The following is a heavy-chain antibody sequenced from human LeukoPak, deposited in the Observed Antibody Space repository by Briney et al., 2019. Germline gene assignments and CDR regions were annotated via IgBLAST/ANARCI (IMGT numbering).Heavy chain of an antibody. J-gene: IGHJ4*02. CDR2: ISGSGDGT. V-gene: IGHV3-23*01. CDR1: GFIFDNYA. D-gene: IGHD5-18*01. CDR3: ARDHYVSDTAMVTC. Sequence: GGSLRLSCTASGFIFDNYAMIWVRQASGKGLEWVSVISGSGDGTDSADSVRGRFTISRDNSKNTLYLEMSSLRVEDTAVYHCARDHYVSDTAMVTCWGQGTLVTVSS.